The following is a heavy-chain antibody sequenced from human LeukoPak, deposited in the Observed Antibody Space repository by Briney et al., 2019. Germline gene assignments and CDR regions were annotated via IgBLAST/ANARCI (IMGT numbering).Heavy chain of an antibody. Sequence: GGSLRLSCAASGFTFSTYSMNWVRQAPGKGLEWVSSISSNNRYIYYADSVKGRFTVSRDNSKNTLYLQMNSLRADDTAVYYCARITGNYYEIDYWGQGTLVTVSS. J-gene: IGHJ4*02. CDR3: ARITGNYYEIDY. CDR2: ISSNNRYI. CDR1: GFTFSTYS. D-gene: IGHD3-22*01. V-gene: IGHV3-21*06.